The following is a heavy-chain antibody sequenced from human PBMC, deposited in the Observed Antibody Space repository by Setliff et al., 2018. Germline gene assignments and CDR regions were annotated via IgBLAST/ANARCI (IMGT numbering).Heavy chain of an antibody. Sequence: GSLRLSCAASGFTFSSYAMSWVRQAPGKGLEWVSAISGSGGSTYYADSVKGRFTVSRDNAKNSLYLQMTSLRAEDTAIYYCARTTGYRLEGDFDYWGQGTLVTV. CDR3: ARTTGYRLEGDFDY. J-gene: IGHJ4*02. V-gene: IGHV3-23*01. D-gene: IGHD1-1*01. CDR2: ISGSGGST. CDR1: GFTFSSYA.